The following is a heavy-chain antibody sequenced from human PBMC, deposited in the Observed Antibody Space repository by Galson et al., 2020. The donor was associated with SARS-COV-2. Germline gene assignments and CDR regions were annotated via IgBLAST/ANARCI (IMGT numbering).Heavy chain of an antibody. CDR3: ARGGGGDIVVVPAASDAFDV. V-gene: IGHV1-2*04. Sequence: ASVKVSCKASGYTFTGYYIHWVRQAPGQGLEWMGWINPDSGATNYAQNFRGWVTLTRDTSINTAYMELSRLKSDDTAIYYCARGGGGDIVVVPAASDAFDVWGQGTMVTVSS. CDR2: INPDSGAT. J-gene: IGHJ3*01. CDR1: GYTFTGYY. D-gene: IGHD2-2*01.